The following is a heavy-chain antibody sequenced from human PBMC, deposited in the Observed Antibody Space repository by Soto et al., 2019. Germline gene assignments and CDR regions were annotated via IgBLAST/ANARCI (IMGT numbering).Heavy chain of an antibody. V-gene: IGHV1-69*06. J-gene: IGHJ5*02. CDR3: AITPYYYDSSGYYPNWFDH. D-gene: IGHD3-22*01. Sequence: QVQLVQSGAEVKKPGSSVKVSCKASGGTFSSYAISWVRQAPGQGLEWMGGIIPIFGTANYAQKFQGRVTITADKSTSTAYMELSSLRSEDTAVYYCAITPYYYDSSGYYPNWFDHWGQGTLVTVSS. CDR1: GGTFSSYA. CDR2: IIPIFGTA.